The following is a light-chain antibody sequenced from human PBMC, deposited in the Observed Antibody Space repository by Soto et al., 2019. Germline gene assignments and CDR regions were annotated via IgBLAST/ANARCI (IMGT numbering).Light chain of an antibody. CDR2: DVS. Sequence: EIVLTQSPATLSLSPGERATLSCRASQSVTSYLAWYQQKPGQAPRLLIYDVSNRASGIPARFSGSGSETDFTLTISSLEPEDFAVYYCQQYGSSPLTFGGGTKVEIK. V-gene: IGKV3-11*01. J-gene: IGKJ4*01. CDR1: QSVTSY. CDR3: QQYGSSPLT.